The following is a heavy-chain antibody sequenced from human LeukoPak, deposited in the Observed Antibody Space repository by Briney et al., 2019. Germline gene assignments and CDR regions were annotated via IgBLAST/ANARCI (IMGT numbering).Heavy chain of an antibody. CDR3: ARDLGLRGSK. CDR2: MYGDMSDI. V-gene: IGHV3-74*01. CDR1: GFIFSNSW. J-gene: IGHJ4*02. D-gene: IGHD4-23*01. Sequence: GGSLRLSCEVSGFIFSNSWMHWFRQTPGKGLVWVSRMYGDMSDISYADSVKGRFTISRDNAKNTVYLQMNSLRGEDTAVYYCARDLGLRGSKWGQGTLVTVSS.